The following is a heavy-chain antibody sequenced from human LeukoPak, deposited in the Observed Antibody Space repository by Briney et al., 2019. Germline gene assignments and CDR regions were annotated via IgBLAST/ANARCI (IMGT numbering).Heavy chain of an antibody. Sequence: ASVKVSCKASGYTFTAYPIHWVREASGQGLEWMGRINPSSGGTNSARQLQGRVTMARDTSITTAYMELTSLTSDDTAIYYCVMVGVEIYWGQGTLVTVSS. V-gene: IGHV1-2*06. CDR1: GYTFTAYP. J-gene: IGHJ4*02. CDR2: INPSSGGT. D-gene: IGHD1-26*01. CDR3: VMVGVEIY.